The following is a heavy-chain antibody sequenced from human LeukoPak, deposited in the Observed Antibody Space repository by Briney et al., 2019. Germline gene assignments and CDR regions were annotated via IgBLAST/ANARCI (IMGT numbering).Heavy chain of an antibody. CDR1: GGSISSSSYY. D-gene: IGHD3-10*01. V-gene: IGHV4-39*01. CDR3: ARLSSGHYYYYYYYMDV. Sequence: SETLSLTGTVSGGSISSSSYYWGWIRQPPGKGLEWIGSIYYSGSTYYNPSLKSRVTISVDTSKNQFSLKLSSVTAADTAVYYCARLSSGHYYYYYYYMDVWGKGTTVTVSS. CDR2: IYYSGST. J-gene: IGHJ6*03.